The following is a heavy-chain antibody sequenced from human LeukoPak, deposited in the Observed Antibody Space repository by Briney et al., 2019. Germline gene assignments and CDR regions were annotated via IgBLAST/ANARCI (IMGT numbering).Heavy chain of an antibody. CDR2: INHSGST. CDR3: ASRLRGYSYGPFDY. CDR1: GGSFSGYY. V-gene: IGHV4-34*01. D-gene: IGHD5-18*01. Sequence: PSETLSLTRAVYGGSFSGYYWSWIRQPPGKGLEWIGEINHSGSTNYNPSLKSRVTISVDTSKNQFSLKLSSVTAADTAVYYCASRLRGYSYGPFDYWGQGTLVTVSS. J-gene: IGHJ4*02.